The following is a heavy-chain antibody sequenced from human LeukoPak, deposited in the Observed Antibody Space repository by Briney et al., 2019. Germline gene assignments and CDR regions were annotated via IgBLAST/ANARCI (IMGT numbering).Heavy chain of an antibody. J-gene: IGHJ4*02. CDR3: AKDRPAVAGHTAHVDY. Sequence: QSGGTLRLSCAASGFTFSSYGMSWVRQAPGKGLEWVSGISGSGGSTYYADSVKGRFTISRDNSKNMLYLQMNSLRAEDTAVYYCAKDRPAVAGHTAHVDYWGQGTLVTVSS. D-gene: IGHD6-13*01. CDR2: ISGSGGST. CDR1: GFTFSSYG. V-gene: IGHV3-23*01.